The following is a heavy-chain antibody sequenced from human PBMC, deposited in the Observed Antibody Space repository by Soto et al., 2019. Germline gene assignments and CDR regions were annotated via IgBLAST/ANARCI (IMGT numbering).Heavy chain of an antibody. CDR2: IIPIFSTP. D-gene: IGHD2-15*01. CDR3: ARDKDRQQLGVNYYYGIDV. CDR1: GGTFGNSA. Sequence: QVQLVQSGAEVKKPGSSVTVSCKASGGTFGNSAISWVRQAPGQGLEWMGGIIPIFSTPDYAQKFQGRVTITADESTTTAYMELTSLKSEDTAVYYCARDKDRQQLGVNYYYGIDVWGQGTTVTVSS. J-gene: IGHJ6*02. V-gene: IGHV1-69*12.